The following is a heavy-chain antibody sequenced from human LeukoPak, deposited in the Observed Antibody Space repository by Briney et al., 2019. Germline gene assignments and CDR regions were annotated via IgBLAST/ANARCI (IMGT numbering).Heavy chain of an antibody. CDR3: ALGDSGYDLNHDY. V-gene: IGHV3-7*03. CDR2: IKEDGSER. Sequence: GGSLRLSCEGSAFIFSGHWMNWVRQTPGKGLEWVASIKEDGSERQYVDSVKGRFSISRDNTKGSLFLQLNSLRAEDTAVYYCALGDSGYDLNHDYWGQGTLVTVSS. J-gene: IGHJ4*02. D-gene: IGHD5-12*01. CDR1: AFIFSGHW.